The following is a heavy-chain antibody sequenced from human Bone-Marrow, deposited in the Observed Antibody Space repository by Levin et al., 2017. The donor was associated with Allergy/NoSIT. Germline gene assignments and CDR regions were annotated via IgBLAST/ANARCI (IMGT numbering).Heavy chain of an antibody. V-gene: IGHV4-39*01. CDR3: ARHPGMDV. Sequence: SQTLSLTCTASGGSISSSSDYWGWIRQPPGKGLEWIGSIKYSGSTFYSPSLKSRVTISVDTSKNQFSLKLNSVTAADTAVYYCARHPGMDVWGQGTTVTVSS. J-gene: IGHJ6*02. CDR2: IKYSGST. CDR1: GGSISSSSDY.